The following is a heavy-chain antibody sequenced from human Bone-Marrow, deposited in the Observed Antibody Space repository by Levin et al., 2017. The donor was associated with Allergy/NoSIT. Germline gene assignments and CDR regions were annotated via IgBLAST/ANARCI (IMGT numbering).Heavy chain of an antibody. V-gene: IGHV1-18*01. J-gene: IGHJ6*02. CDR3: ARVTGNYDILTGYYDYYYYGMDV. D-gene: IGHD3-9*01. CDR2: ISAYNGNT. CDR1: GYTFTSYG. Sequence: GESLKISCKASGYTFTSYGISWVRQAPGQGLEWMGWISAYNGNTNYAQKLQGRVTMTTDTSTSTAYMELRSLRSDDTAVYYCARVTGNYDILTGYYDYYYYGMDVWGQGTTVTVSS.